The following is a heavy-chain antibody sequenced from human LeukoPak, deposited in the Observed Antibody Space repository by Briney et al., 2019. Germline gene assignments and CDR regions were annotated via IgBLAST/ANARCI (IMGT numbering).Heavy chain of an antibody. Sequence: SETLSLTCADPGGSISSYYWSWIRPPPGRGLEWIGYSSDSGSTYYNPPLKSRVSISVDTSKSQFSLKLSSVTAADTAVYYCASGYYYDSSGYYPWAFDIWGQGTMVTVSS. CDR3: ASGYYYDSSGYYPWAFDI. V-gene: IGHV4-59*08. CDR2: SSDSGST. D-gene: IGHD3-22*01. J-gene: IGHJ3*02. CDR1: GGSISSYY.